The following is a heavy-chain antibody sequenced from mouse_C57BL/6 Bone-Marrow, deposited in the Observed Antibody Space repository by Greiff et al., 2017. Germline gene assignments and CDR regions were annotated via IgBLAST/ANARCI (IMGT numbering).Heavy chain of an antibody. CDR2: IYPGGGYT. CDR1: GYTFTNYW. CDR3: ARRGAHYYAMDY. D-gene: IGHD3-1*01. J-gene: IGHJ4*01. Sequence: VKLMESGAELVRPGTSVKMSCKASGYTFTNYWIGWAKQRPGHGLEWIGDIYPGGGYTNYNEKFKGKATLTADKSSSTAYMQFSSLTSEDSAIYYCARRGAHYYAMDYWGQGTSVTVSS. V-gene: IGHV1-63*01.